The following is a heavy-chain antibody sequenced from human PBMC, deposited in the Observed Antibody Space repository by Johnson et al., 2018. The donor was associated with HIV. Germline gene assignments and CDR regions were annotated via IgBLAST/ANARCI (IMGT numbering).Heavy chain of an antibody. D-gene: IGHD6-6*01. CDR1: GFTFSSYA. V-gene: IGHV3-30*04. J-gene: IGHJ3*02. CDR3: ASGVTARAPLLI. CDR2: ISYDESNT. Sequence: QVQLVESGGGVVQPGRSLRLSCAASGFTFSSYAMHWVRQAPGKGLEWVAVISYDESNTYYADSVKGRFTISRDNSRNSVSLQMIILRPKDTAMYYCASGVTARAPLLIWGQGTMVTVSS.